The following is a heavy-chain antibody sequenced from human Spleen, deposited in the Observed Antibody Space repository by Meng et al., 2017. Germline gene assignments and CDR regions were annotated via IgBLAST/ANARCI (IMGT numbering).Heavy chain of an antibody. Sequence: QVQLQESGPGLVKPSQTLVLNCTVSGGSISSGDYYWSWSRQPPGKGLEWIGYIYNSGSTYYNPSLKSRVTISVDTSKNQFSLKLRFVTAADTAVYYCAREGRSHQVGVSVYWGQGNLVTVSS. CDR3: AREGRSHQVGVSVY. CDR2: IYNSGST. V-gene: IGHV4-30-4*01. J-gene: IGHJ4*02. CDR1: GGSISSGDYY. D-gene: IGHD2-21*01.